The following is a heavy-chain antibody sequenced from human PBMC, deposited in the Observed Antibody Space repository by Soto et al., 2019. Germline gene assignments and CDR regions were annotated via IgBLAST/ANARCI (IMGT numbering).Heavy chain of an antibody. CDR1: GFTFNNYI. J-gene: IGHJ4*02. D-gene: IGHD5-12*01. CDR3: ARGYSGYAFFDY. V-gene: IGHV3-30-3*01. CDR2: ISNDGSNT. Sequence: QVQLVESGGGVVQPGRSLRLSCAASGFTFNNYIIHWVRQAPGKGLEWVAVISNDGSNTYYADSVKGRFTISRDNSRNTLYLQMNSLRPADTAVYYCARGYSGYAFFDYWGQGTVVTVSS.